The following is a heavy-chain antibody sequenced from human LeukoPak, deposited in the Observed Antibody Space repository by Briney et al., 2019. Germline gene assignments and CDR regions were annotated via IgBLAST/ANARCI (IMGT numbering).Heavy chain of an antibody. D-gene: IGHD3-9*01. CDR1: GFIFSKAW. Sequence: GGSLRLSCAASGFIFSKAWMSCVRQAPGKGLEWVGRIKSKTDGGTTDYAAPVKGRFTISRDDSKNTLYLQMNSLKTEDTAVYYCTTDQYDLLTGHYMGYFDYWRQGTLVTVSS. J-gene: IGHJ4*02. CDR2: IKSKTDGGTT. CDR3: TTDQYDLLTGHYMGYFDY. V-gene: IGHV3-15*01.